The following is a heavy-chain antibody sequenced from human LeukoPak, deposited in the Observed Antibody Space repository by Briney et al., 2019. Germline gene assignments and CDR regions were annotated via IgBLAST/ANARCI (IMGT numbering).Heavy chain of an antibody. Sequence: GGSLRLSCAASGFTVNTNYMSWVRQAPGKGLEWVSVIFTGGSTSYTDSVKGRLTISRDNSKNTVYLQMNSLRAEDTAMYYCARGGVYSSGGDWGQGTLVTVSS. CDR2: IFTGGST. CDR1: GFTVNTNY. J-gene: IGHJ4*02. V-gene: IGHV3-66*01. CDR3: ARGGVYSSGGD. D-gene: IGHD6-19*01.